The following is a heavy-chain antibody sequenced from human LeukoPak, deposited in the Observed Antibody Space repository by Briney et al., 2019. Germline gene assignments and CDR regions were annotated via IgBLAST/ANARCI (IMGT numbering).Heavy chain of an antibody. CDR1: RYSINSVSSSFF. CDR2: INRSGVT. D-gene: IGHD6-19*01. V-gene: IGHV4-38-2*01. Sequence: TSETLSLTCAVSRYSINSVSSSFFWGWIRQPPGKGLEWIGSINRSGVTYYNPSLKSRVAISVDTSTNHFSLSLNSVTAADTAVYYCTRVSVAGAFVDWGQGTAVTVSS. J-gene: IGHJ4*02. CDR3: TRVSVAGAFVD.